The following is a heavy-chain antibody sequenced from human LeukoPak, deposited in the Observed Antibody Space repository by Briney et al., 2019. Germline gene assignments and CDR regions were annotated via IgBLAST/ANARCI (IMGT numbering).Heavy chain of an antibody. J-gene: IGHJ4*02. D-gene: IGHD3-10*01. CDR2: IRYDGSNK. V-gene: IGHV3-30*02. CDR1: GFTFSSYG. Sequence: GGSLRLSCAASGFTFSSYGMHWVRQAPGKGLEWVAFIRYDGSNKYYADSVKGRFTISRDNSKNTLYLQMNSLRVEDTAVYYCAKDEATYYYGSGSYQFDYWGQGTLVTVSS. CDR3: AKDEATYYYGSGSYQFDY.